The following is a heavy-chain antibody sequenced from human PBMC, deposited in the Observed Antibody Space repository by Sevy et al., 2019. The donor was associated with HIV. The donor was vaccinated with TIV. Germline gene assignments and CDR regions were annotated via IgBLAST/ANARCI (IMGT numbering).Heavy chain of an antibody. CDR1: GYTFTSQY. Sequence: ASVKVSCKASGYTFTSQYMHWVRQAPGQGLEWMGIINPSGGSTSHAQKFQGRVTMTRDTSTSTVDMELSSLRSEDTAVYYCARDSDNYDILTGYYPFDYWGQGTLVTASS. D-gene: IGHD3-9*01. CDR2: INPSGGST. CDR3: ARDSDNYDILTGYYPFDY. V-gene: IGHV1-46*01. J-gene: IGHJ4*02.